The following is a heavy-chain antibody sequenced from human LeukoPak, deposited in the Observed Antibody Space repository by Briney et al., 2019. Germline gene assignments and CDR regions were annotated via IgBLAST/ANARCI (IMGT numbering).Heavy chain of an antibody. Sequence: GESLKISCKGSGYSFSNYAMSWVRQAPGKGLEWVSAITGGGVSTYYTDSVRGRFTISRDNSKNTLYLQMNSLRDDDTAVYYCAKKRSSGPGDFDLWGRGTLVTVSS. CDR1: GYSFSNYA. CDR3: AKKRSSGPGDFDL. J-gene: IGHJ2*01. D-gene: IGHD6-19*01. V-gene: IGHV3-23*01. CDR2: ITGGGVST.